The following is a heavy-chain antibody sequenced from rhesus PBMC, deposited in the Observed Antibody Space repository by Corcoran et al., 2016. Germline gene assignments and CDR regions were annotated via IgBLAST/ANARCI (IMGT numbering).Heavy chain of an antibody. D-gene: IGHD6-13*01. J-gene: IGHJ4*01. CDR3: ARVGISAGHQGDL. V-gene: IGHV4S7*01. CDR2: IYGGSGNT. CDR1: GGPISDNYY. Sequence: QVQLQESGPGLVKPSETLSLTCAVSGGPISDNYYWNWIRHPPGKGLEWIGKIYGGSGNTYSNPSLKSRVSISKDTSKNQFSLKVSSVTAADTAVFYCARVGISAGHQGDLWGQGLLVTVSA.